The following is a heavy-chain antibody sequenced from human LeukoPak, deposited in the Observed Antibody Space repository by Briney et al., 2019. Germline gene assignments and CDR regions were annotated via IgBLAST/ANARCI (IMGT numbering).Heavy chain of an antibody. CDR1: GFTLSDYY. Sequence: GGSLRLSCAASGFTLSDYYMSWIRQGPGKGLEWVSYISSSGSNIYYADSVKGRFTFSRDNAKNSLYLQMNSLRSEDTAVYYCATRYYFDYWGQGTLVTVSS. J-gene: IGHJ4*02. D-gene: IGHD4-17*01. V-gene: IGHV3-11*01. CDR2: ISSSGSNI. CDR3: ATRYYFDY.